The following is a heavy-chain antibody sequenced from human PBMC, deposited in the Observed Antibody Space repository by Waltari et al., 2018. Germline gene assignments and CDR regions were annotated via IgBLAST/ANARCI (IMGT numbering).Heavy chain of an antibody. D-gene: IGHD3-22*01. V-gene: IGHV1-69*05. Sequence: QVQLVQSGAEVKKPGSSVKVSCKASGGTFSSYAISWVRQAPGHGLEWMGGIIPIFCTANYAQKCQGRVTITTDESTSTAYMELSSLRSEDTAVYYCARLRVSSAPLGDYYYGMDVWGQGTTVTVSS. CDR1: GGTFSSYA. CDR3: ARLRVSSAPLGDYYYGMDV. CDR2: IIPIFCTA. J-gene: IGHJ6*02.